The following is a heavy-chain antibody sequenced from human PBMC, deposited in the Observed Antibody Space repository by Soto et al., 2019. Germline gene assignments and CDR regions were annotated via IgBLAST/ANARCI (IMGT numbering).Heavy chain of an antibody. CDR1: GGSFSGYY. Sequence: SETLSLTCAVYGGSFSGYYWSWIRQPPGKGLEWIGEINHSGSTNYNPSLKSRVTISVDTSKNQFSLKLSSVTAADTAVYYCARGCIVVVPAAIYYGYYYYMDVWGKGTTVTVSS. CDR2: INHSGST. D-gene: IGHD2-2*01. V-gene: IGHV4-34*01. CDR3: ARGCIVVVPAAIYYGYYYYMDV. J-gene: IGHJ6*03.